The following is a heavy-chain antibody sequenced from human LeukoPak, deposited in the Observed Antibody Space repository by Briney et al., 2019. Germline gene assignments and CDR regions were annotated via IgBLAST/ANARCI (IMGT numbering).Heavy chain of an antibody. D-gene: IGHD2-2*01. Sequence: PGGSLRLSCAASGFTFSSYAMSWVRQAPGKGLEWVSAISGSGGSTYYADSVKGRFTISRDNSKNTLYPQMNSLRAEDTAVYYCAKDYCSSTSCRILYYFDYWGQGTLVTVSS. CDR1: GFTFSSYA. CDR3: AKDYCSSTSCRILYYFDY. V-gene: IGHV3-23*01. J-gene: IGHJ4*02. CDR2: ISGSGGST.